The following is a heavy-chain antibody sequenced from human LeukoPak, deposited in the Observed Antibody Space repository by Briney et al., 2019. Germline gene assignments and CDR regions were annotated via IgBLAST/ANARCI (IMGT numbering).Heavy chain of an antibody. Sequence: PSETLSLTCTVFGGSISSYYWSWIRQPPGKGLEWIGYIYYSGSTNYNPSLKSRVTISVDTSKNQFSLKLSSVTAADTAVYYCARVVENDAFDIWGQGTMVTVSS. V-gene: IGHV4-59*01. CDR2: IYYSGST. J-gene: IGHJ3*02. D-gene: IGHD5-24*01. CDR1: GGSISSYY. CDR3: ARVVENDAFDI.